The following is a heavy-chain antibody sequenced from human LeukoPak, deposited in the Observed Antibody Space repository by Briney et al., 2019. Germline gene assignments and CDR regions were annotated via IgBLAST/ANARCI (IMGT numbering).Heavy chain of an antibody. Sequence: GRSLRLSCAASGFTFDDYAMHCVPQVPGKGLEWVSGITWNSGRIAYADSVKGRFTISRDNAKNSLYLQMNSLRAEDTALYYCAKGVTTIRGWFDPWGQGTLVTVSS. CDR1: GFTFDDYA. D-gene: IGHD2-21*02. CDR3: AKGVTTIRGWFDP. CDR2: ITWNSGRI. J-gene: IGHJ5*02. V-gene: IGHV3-9*01.